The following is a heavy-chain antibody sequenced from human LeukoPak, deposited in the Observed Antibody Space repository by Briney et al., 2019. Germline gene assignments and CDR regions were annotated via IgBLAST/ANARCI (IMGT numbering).Heavy chain of an antibody. CDR1: GGSISSYY. J-gene: IGHJ5*02. CDR2: IYYTGST. Sequence: PSETLSLTCTISGGSISSYYWSWIREPPGMGLEWIGYIYYTGSTNHNPSLKSRVTISVDTSKNQFSLKLSSVTAADTAVYYCARQGSAMVRGVSWFDPWGQGTLVTVSS. V-gene: IGHV4-59*08. CDR3: ARQGSAMVRGVSWFDP. D-gene: IGHD3-10*01.